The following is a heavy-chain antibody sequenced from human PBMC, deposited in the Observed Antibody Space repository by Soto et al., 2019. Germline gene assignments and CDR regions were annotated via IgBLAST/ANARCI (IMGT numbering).Heavy chain of an antibody. J-gene: IGHJ4*02. D-gene: IGHD1-26*01. V-gene: IGHV1-8*01. Sequence: ASVKVSCKASGYSFTSLDINWVRQTAGQGLEWMGWMQPSTGRTGYAQKFQGRVTVTRDTSINTAYMELTTLTSDDTAFYYCARGVSAGVDYWGQGTLVTVSS. CDR1: GYSFTSLD. CDR2: MQPSTGRT. CDR3: ARGVSAGVDY.